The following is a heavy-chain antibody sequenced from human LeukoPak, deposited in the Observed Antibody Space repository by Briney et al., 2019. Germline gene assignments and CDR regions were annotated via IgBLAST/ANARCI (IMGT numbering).Heavy chain of an antibody. D-gene: IGHD2-21*02. Sequence: PGGSLRLSCAASGFTFSNYAMTWVRQAPGKGLEWVSTISPSGGRTYYAGSVKGHFTISRDNSENTLHLQMNSLRGEDTAIYYCVKDWSDEARCGGDCLDYWGQGTQVIVSS. CDR3: VKDWSDEARCGGDCLDY. V-gene: IGHV3-23*01. CDR2: ISPSGGRT. CDR1: GFTFSNYA. J-gene: IGHJ4*02.